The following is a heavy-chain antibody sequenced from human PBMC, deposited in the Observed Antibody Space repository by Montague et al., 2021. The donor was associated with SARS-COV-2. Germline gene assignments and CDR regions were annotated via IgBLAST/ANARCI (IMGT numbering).Heavy chain of an antibody. D-gene: IGHD5-18*01. CDR3: ARREYSYGLGD. Sequence: SETLSLTCTVTGGPISGSSDYWGWIRQPPGKGLEWIASVDYSGNTXYSPSLKSRLTISVDTSKNQFSLKLNSVTAADTALYYCARREYSYGLGDWGQGTLVTVSS. J-gene: IGHJ4*02. V-gene: IGHV4-39*01. CDR1: GGPISGSSDY. CDR2: VDYSGNT.